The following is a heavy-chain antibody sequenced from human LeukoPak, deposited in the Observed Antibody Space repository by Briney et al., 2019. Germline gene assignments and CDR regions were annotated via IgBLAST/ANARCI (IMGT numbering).Heavy chain of an antibody. CDR3: AGRTFDV. CDR1: GFTFDNYW. J-gene: IGHJ3*01. Sequence: GGSLRLSCAASGFTFDNYWMPWVRQAPGEGLEGVANIDQGGSQKYYVESVKGRFTRSRDNAKNSLYLQINSLRVEDTALYYCAGRTFDVWGQGTMVTVSS. CDR2: IDQGGSQK. V-gene: IGHV3-7*01.